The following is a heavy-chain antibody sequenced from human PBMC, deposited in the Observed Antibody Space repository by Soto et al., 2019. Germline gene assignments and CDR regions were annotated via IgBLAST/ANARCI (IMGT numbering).Heavy chain of an antibody. Sequence: QVQLVQSGAEVKKPGASVKVSCKASGYTFTSYGISWVRQAPGQGLEWMGWISAYNGNTNYAQKLQGRVTMTTDTSTSTAYRELRSLRSDDTAVYYCARSTSGYCTNGVCYTYFDYWGQGTLVTVSS. V-gene: IGHV1-18*01. CDR1: GYTFTSYG. J-gene: IGHJ4*02. D-gene: IGHD2-8*01. CDR2: ISAYNGNT. CDR3: ARSTSGYCTNGVCYTYFDY.